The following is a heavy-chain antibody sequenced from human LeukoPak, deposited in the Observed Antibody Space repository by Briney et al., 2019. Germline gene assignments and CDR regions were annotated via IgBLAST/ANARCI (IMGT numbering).Heavy chain of an antibody. J-gene: IGHJ2*01. V-gene: IGHV4-34*01. CDR3: ARHGWHAWYFDL. D-gene: IGHD6-19*01. CDR2: INQRRNT. CDR1: GGSFSGYP. Sequence: PSETLSLTCVVYGGSFSGYPWSWIRQPPGKGLEWIGEINQRRNTNYNPSLKSRVTISIDTSKNQFSLRLSSVTAADTAVYYCARHGWHAWYFDLWGRGTLVTVSS.